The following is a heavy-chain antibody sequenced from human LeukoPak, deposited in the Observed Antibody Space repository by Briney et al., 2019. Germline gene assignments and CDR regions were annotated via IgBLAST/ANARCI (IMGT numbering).Heavy chain of an antibody. CDR1: GGTFSSYA. V-gene: IGHV1-69*13. D-gene: IGHD6-13*01. J-gene: IGHJ5*02. CDR2: IIPIFGTA. Sequence: RASVKVSCKASGGTFSSYAISWVRQAPGQGLEWMGGIIPIFGTANYAQKFQGRVTITADESTSTAYMELRSLRSDDTAVYYCAREGIAAANYWFDPWGQGTLVTVSS. CDR3: AREGIAAANYWFDP.